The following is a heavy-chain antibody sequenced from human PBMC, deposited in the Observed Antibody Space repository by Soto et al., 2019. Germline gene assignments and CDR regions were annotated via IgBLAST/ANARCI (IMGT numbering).Heavy chain of an antibody. J-gene: IGHJ4*02. CDR2: ISSSSSYI. CDR1: VFTFSSYS. Sequence: GGSLRLSCAASVFTFSSYSMNWVRQAPGKGLEWVSSISSSSSYIYYADSVKGRFTISRDNSKNTLYLQMNSLRAEDTAVYYCARSITFGGVPLWGQGTLVTVSS. V-gene: IGHV3-21*01. D-gene: IGHD3-16*01. CDR3: ARSITFGGVPL.